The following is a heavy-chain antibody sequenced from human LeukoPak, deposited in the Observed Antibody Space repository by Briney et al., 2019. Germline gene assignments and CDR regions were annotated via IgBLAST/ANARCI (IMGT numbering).Heavy chain of an antibody. D-gene: IGHD3-22*01. CDR2: ISSSSSTI. CDR1: GFTFSTYS. J-gene: IGHJ1*01. V-gene: IGHV3-48*02. Sequence: GGSLRLSCAVSGFTFSTYSMNRVRQAPGKGLEWVSYISSSSSTIYYADSVKGRFTISRDNAKNSLYLQMNSLRDEDTAVYYCAKDSDYYHSSGYYYAYFQHWGQGTLVTVSS. CDR3: AKDSDYYHSSGYYYAYFQH.